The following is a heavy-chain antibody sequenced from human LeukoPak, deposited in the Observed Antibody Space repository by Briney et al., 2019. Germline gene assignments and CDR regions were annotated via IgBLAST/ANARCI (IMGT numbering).Heavy chain of an antibody. CDR3: ARDLVVAAAFDY. CDR1: GDSITSYAW. V-gene: IGHV4-4*02. CDR2: IHLNGIT. D-gene: IGHD2-15*01. Sequence: SETLSLTCSVSGDSITSYAWWSWVRQPPGKGLEWIGEIHLNGITNYNPSLKSRVTMSIDKSNNQFSLNLSSVTAADTAVYYCARDLVVAAAFDYWGQGTLVTVSS. J-gene: IGHJ4*02.